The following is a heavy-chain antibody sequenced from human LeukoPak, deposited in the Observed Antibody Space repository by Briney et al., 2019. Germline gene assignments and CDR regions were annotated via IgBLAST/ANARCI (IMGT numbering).Heavy chain of an antibody. CDR2: INHSGST. Sequence: PSETLSLTCAVYGGSFSGYYWSWIRQPPGKGLEWIGEINHSGSTNYNPSLKSRVTISVDTSKNQFSLKLSSVTAADTAVYYCARSKASSTSWHVSRGLYGMDVWGKGTTVTVSS. J-gene: IGHJ6*04. CDR1: GGSFSGYY. V-gene: IGHV4-34*01. CDR3: ARSKASSTSWHVSRGLYGMDV. D-gene: IGHD2-2*01.